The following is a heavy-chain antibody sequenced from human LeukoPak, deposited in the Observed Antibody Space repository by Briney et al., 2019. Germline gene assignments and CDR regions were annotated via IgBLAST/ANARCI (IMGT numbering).Heavy chain of an antibody. CDR3: ASLADYDFWSGPSFDY. CDR1: GGSISSSSYY. CDR2: IYYSGST. D-gene: IGHD3-3*01. V-gene: IGHV4-39*01. J-gene: IGHJ4*02. Sequence: SETLSLTCTVSGGSISSSSYYWCWIRQHPGKGLEWIGSIYYSGSTYYNPSLKSRVTISVDTSKNQFSLKLSSVTAADTAVYYCASLADYDFWSGPSFDYWGQGTLVTVSS.